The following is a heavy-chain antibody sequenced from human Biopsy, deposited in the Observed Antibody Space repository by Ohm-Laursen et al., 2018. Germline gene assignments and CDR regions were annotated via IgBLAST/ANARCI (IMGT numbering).Heavy chain of an antibody. V-gene: IGHV4-59*11. CDR3: ARGSNDFGGLYFPR. Sequence: PSETLSLTCTVSGGSFPGHYWSWIRQPPGKGLEWIGHISYTGYTSYNASLKSRVTISVDTSRNHFSLRLSSLTAADTAVYYCARGSNDFGGLYFPRWGQGTLLTVSS. J-gene: IGHJ4*02. CDR2: ISYTGYT. D-gene: IGHD4-23*01. CDR1: GGSFPGHY.